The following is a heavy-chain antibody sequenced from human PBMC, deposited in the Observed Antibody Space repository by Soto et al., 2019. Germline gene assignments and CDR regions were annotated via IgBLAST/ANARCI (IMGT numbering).Heavy chain of an antibody. CDR3: LKDAPNGSIDD. D-gene: IGHD3-10*01. J-gene: IGHJ4*02. CDR1: GFRFEQYV. V-gene: IGHV3-9*01. Sequence: VQVVASGGGLVQPGRSLRLSCAVSGFRFEQYVMNWVRQGPGKGLECVSTVSPTGDTVAYEDSVEGRFTVSRDNAKNSLYLQMNSLKGYDTAVYYCLKDAPNGSIDDWGQGTRVTVSS. CDR2: VSPTGDTV.